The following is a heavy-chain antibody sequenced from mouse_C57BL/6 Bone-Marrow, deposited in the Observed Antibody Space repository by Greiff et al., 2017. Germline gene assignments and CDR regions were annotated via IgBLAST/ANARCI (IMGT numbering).Heavy chain of an antibody. V-gene: IGHV1-82*01. CDR1: GYAFSSSW. Sequence: QVQLQQSGPELVKPGASVKISCKASGYAFSSSWMNWVKQRPGKGIEWIGRIYPGDGDTNYNGKFKGKATLTADKSSSTAYMQLSSLTSEDSAVYFCARDGDYDYWGQGTTLTVSS. CDR3: ARDGDYDY. CDR2: IYPGDGDT. J-gene: IGHJ2*01. D-gene: IGHD2-13*01.